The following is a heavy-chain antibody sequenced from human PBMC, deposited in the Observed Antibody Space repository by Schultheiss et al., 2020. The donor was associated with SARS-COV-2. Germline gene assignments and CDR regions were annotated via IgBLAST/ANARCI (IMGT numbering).Heavy chain of an antibody. V-gene: IGHV3-30*07. J-gene: IGHJ4*02. CDR2: ISYDGSNK. CDR1: GFTFSSYA. D-gene: IGHD6-13*01. CDR3: AKDLIAAAGIPTDY. Sequence: GGSLRLSCAASGFTFSSYAMHWVRQAPGKGLEWVAVISYDGSNKYYADSVKGRFTISRDNSKNTLYLQMNSLRAEDTAVYYCAKDLIAAAGIPTDYWGQGTLVTVSS.